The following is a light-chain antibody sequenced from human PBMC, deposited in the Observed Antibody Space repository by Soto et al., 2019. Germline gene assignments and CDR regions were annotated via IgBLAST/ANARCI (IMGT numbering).Light chain of an antibody. CDR1: QGIGRW. Sequence: DIQMTQTQSSVSASVGDRVTITCRASQGIGRWLAWYQQKPGKAPMLLIYAASSLQSGVPSRFSGSGSGTDFTLTISSLQPEDFATYHCQQANSFPPTFGGGTKVEIQ. J-gene: IGKJ4*01. CDR3: QQANSFPPT. V-gene: IGKV1D-12*01. CDR2: AAS.